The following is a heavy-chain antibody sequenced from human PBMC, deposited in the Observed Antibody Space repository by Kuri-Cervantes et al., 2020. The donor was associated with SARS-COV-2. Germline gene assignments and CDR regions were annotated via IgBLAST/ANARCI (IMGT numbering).Heavy chain of an antibody. J-gene: IGHJ5*02. CDR2: ISYDGSNK. D-gene: IGHD2-21*01. Sequence: GESLKISCAASGFTFSTYAMHWVRQAPGKGLEWVAIISYDGSNKYFADSVKGRFTISRDNSKNTLYLQMNSLRAEDTAMYYCARDRVGVNGSWGREPWSPSPQ. CDR3: ARDRVGVNGS. V-gene: IGHV3-30-3*01. CDR1: GFTFSTYA.